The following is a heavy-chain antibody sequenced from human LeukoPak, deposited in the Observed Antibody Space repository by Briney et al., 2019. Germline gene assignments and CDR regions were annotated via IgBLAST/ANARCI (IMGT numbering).Heavy chain of an antibody. CDR1: GYTFTGYC. J-gene: IGHJ5*01. V-gene: IGHV1-2*06. D-gene: IGHD3-9*01. Sequence: GASVKVSCKASGYTFTGYCMHWVRQAPGQGLEWMGRINPNGGDTNYAQKFQGRVTMTRDTSISTAYMELSRLRSDDTAVYYCARDYDILTGYSNWFDSWGQRTLVTVSS. CDR3: ARDYDILTGYSNWFDS. CDR2: INPNGGDT.